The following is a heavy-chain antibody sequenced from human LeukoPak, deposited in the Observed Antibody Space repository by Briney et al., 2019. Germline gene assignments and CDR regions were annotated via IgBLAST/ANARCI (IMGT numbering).Heavy chain of an antibody. J-gene: IGHJ4*02. CDR1: GFIFSNYA. CDR3: ARDSTYWYDSGSSGPHYFDY. Sequence: GRSPRLSCAASGFIFSNYAMHWVRQAPGKGLEWVALISSDGSKTYHADSVKGRFSISRDNSKHTLYLQLNSLRAEDTSVYYCARDSTYWYDSGSSGPHYFDYWGQGTLVTVSS. V-gene: IGHV3-30*01. CDR2: ISSDGSKT. D-gene: IGHD3-10*01.